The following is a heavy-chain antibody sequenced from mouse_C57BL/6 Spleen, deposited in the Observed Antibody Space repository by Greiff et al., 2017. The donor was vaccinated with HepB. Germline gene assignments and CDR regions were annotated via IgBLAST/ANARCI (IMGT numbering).Heavy chain of an antibody. Sequence: SGAELVRPGASVKLSCKASGYTFTDYYINWVKQRPGQGLEWIARIYPGSGNTYYNEKFKGKATLTAEKSSSTAYMQLSSLTSEDSAVYFCARRGRHLGAMDYWGQGTSVTVSS. CDR3: ARRGRHLGAMDY. CDR2: IYPGSGNT. J-gene: IGHJ4*01. CDR1: GYTFTDYY. V-gene: IGHV1-76*01.